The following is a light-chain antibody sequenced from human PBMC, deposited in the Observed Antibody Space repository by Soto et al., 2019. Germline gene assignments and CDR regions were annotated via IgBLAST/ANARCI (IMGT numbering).Light chain of an antibody. CDR2: DVS. Sequence: QSVLTQPASVSGSPGQSITISCTGTTSDVGGYNYVSWYQQYPGKAPKLLIYDVSNRPSGVSNRFSGSKSGNTASLTISGLQAEDEADYYCSSYTSSSTKVVFGGGTKVTVL. CDR1: TSDVGGYNY. CDR3: SSYTSSSTKVV. V-gene: IGLV2-14*01. J-gene: IGLJ2*01.